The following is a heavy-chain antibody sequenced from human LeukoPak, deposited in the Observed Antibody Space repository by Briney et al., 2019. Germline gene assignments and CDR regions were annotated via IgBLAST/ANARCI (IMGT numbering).Heavy chain of an antibody. Sequence: GGSLRLSCAGSGFTFRSYWMSWVRQAPGKGLEWVANINEDGSEKYYVDSVKGRFTISRDNAKNSLYLQMNSLRAEHEAVYYCARDYGDYWGQGTLVTVSS. CDR3: ARDYGDY. D-gene: IGHD3-16*01. J-gene: IGHJ4*02. CDR1: GFTFRSYW. CDR2: INEDGSEK. V-gene: IGHV3-7*01.